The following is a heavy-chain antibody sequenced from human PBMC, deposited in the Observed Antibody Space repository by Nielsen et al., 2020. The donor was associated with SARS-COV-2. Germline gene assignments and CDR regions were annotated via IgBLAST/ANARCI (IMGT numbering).Heavy chain of an antibody. V-gene: IGHV3-15*01. Sequence: GESLKISCTASGFPFTSAWMTWVRQAPGKGLEWVGHIRSNSHGGTTDYAAPVKGRFTISRDDSKTTVWLQINSLKAEDTAFYYCVKDVPLTGGGAIRYWGQGTLVTVSS. J-gene: IGHJ4*02. CDR2: IRSNSHGGTT. CDR1: GFPFTSAW. CDR3: VKDVPLTGGGAIRY. D-gene: IGHD3-16*01.